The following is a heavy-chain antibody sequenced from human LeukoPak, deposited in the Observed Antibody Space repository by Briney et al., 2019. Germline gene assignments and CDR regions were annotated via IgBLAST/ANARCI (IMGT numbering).Heavy chain of an antibody. CDR1: TDSIRNYY. D-gene: IGHD5-18*01. Sequence: SETLSLTCTVSTDSIRNYYWSWIRQPAGKGLEWIGRIYSTGSTNYNPSLKSRVTMSADTSTRQFSLTLNSVTAADTAVYYCARDRVGYTSGPPSYYFYYMDVWGKGTTVTISS. CDR3: ARDRVGYTSGPPSYYFYYMDV. V-gene: IGHV4-4*07. CDR2: IYSTGST. J-gene: IGHJ6*03.